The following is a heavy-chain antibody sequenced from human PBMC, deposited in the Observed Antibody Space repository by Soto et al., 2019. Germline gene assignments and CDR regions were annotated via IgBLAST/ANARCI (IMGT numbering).Heavy chain of an antibody. V-gene: IGHV4-59*01. CDR2: IFYGRST. J-gene: IGHJ4*02. Sequence: SETLSLTCNVSGGSISNSYWSWIRQPPGKGLEWIGHIFYGRSTNYDPSLKSRLTIFLDTSKNQFSLKLRSVTAADTAVYYCARFSAFTNTYTPFYYFDFWRQGTLVTVSS. CDR3: ARFSAFTNTYTPFYYFDF. CDR1: GGSISNSY. D-gene: IGHD3-16*01.